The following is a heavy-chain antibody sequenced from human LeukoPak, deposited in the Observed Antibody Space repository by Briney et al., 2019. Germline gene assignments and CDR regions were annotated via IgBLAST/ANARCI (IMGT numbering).Heavy chain of an antibody. CDR3: ARSYSSSSNFDY. CDR2: ISAYTGNT. CDR1: GYPFTSYG. J-gene: IGHJ4*02. D-gene: IGHD6-6*01. V-gene: IGHV1-18*04. Sequence: ASVKLSCKASGYPFTSYGITWVRQAPGQGLEWMGWISAYTGNTNYAQKFQGRVTMTTDTSTTTAYMELRSLRSDDTAVYYCARSYSSSSNFDYWGRGTLVSVSS.